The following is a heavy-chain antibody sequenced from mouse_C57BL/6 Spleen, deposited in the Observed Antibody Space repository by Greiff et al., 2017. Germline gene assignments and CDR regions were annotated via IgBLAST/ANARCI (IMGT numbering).Heavy chain of an antibody. Sequence: EVQGVESGEGLVKPGGSLKLSCAASGFTFSSYAMSWVRQTPEKRLEWVAYISSGGDYIYYADTVKGRFTISRDNARNTLYLQMSSLKSEDTAMYYCTRDQSDYYGSRAWFAYWGQGTLVTVSA. CDR2: ISSGGDYI. V-gene: IGHV5-9-1*02. J-gene: IGHJ3*01. CDR1: GFTFSSYA. D-gene: IGHD1-1*01. CDR3: TRDQSDYYGSRAWFAY.